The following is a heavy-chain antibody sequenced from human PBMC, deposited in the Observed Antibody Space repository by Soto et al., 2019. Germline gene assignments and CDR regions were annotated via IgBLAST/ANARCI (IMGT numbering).Heavy chain of an antibody. J-gene: IGHJ4*02. V-gene: IGHV3-43*01. CDR2: ISWDGGNT. Sequence: GGSLRLSCAASGFTFEDGTMHWVRQAPGKGLEWLSMISWDGGNTYYADSVKGRFTISRDNSKNSLYLQLNSLRTEDTALYYCAKDTSWTIDYWGQGTLVTVS. CDR3: AKDTSWTIDY. CDR1: GFTFEDGT. D-gene: IGHD4-17*01.